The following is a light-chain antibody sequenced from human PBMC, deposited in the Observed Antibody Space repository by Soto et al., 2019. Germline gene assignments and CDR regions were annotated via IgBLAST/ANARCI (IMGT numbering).Light chain of an antibody. J-gene: IGLJ1*01. V-gene: IGLV2-8*01. CDR3: TSYAGTYSFFYV. CDR2: EVS. CDR1: SSDVGAYNY. Sequence: QSALTRPASASGSPGQSVTISCTGTSSDVGAYNYVSWYQQLPGKAPKLIIYEVSKRPSGVPDRFSGSKSGNTASLTVSGLQAEDEADYYCTSYAGTYSFFYVFGTGTKVTVL.